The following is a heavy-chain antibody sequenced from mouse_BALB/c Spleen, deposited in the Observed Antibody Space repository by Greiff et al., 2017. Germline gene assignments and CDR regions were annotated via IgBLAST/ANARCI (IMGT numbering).Heavy chain of an antibody. V-gene: IGHV5-6-3*01. J-gene: IGHJ3*01. CDR1: GFTFSSYG. Sequence: EVKVVESGGGLVQPGGSLKLSCAASGFTFSSYGMSWVRQTPDKRLELVATINSNGGSTYYPDSVKGRFTISRDNAKNTLYLQMSSLKSEDTAMYYCASMITTRGFAYWGQGTLVTVSA. CDR2: INSNGGST. CDR3: ASMITTRGFAY. D-gene: IGHD2-4*01.